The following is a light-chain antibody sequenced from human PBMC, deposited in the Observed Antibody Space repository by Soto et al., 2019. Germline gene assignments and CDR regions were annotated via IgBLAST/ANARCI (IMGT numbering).Light chain of an antibody. V-gene: IGKV3-20*01. Sequence: EIVLTQSPGTLSLSPGERATLSCRASQSVSSSYLAWYQQKPGQAPRLLIYGASSRATGIPDRFSGSGSGTDFTITISRLEPADFAVYYCQQYGISPPWTFGQGTKVEIK. CDR1: QSVSSSY. CDR2: GAS. J-gene: IGKJ1*01. CDR3: QQYGISPPWT.